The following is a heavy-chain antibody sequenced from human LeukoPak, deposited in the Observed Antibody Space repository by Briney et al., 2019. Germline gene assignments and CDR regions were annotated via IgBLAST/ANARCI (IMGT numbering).Heavy chain of an antibody. J-gene: IGHJ4*02. Sequence: PGGSLRLSCAASGFTFSSYAMHWVRQAPGKGLEWVAVISYDGSNKYYADSVKGRFTISRDNSKNTLYLQMNSLRAEDTAVYYCARARVVVAARGRGSYFDYWGQGTLVTVFS. CDR2: ISYDGSNK. CDR3: ARARVVVAARGRGSYFDY. D-gene: IGHD2-15*01. V-gene: IGHV3-30-3*01. CDR1: GFTFSSYA.